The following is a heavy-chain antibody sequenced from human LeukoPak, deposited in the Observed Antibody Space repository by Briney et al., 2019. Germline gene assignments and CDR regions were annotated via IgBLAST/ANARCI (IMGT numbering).Heavy chain of an antibody. CDR1: GGSISSGGYY. J-gene: IGHJ6*02. CDR3: ARQGRTGVYGMDV. D-gene: IGHD1-1*01. V-gene: IGHV4-31*03. CDR2: IYYSGST. Sequence: PSQTLSLTCTVSGGSISSGGYYWSWIRQHPGKGLEWIGYIYYSGSTYYNPSLKSRVTTSVDTSKNQFSLKLSSVTAADTAVYYCARQGRTGVYGMDVWGQGTTVTVSS.